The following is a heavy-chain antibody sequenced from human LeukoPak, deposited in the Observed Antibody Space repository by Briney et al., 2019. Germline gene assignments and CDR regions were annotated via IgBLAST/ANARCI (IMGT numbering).Heavy chain of an antibody. CDR2: INHSGST. CDR1: GGSFSGYY. Sequence: SETLSLTCAVYGGSFSGYYWSWIRQPPGKGLEWIGEINHSGSTNYNPSLKSRVTISVDTSKHQFSLKLSSVTAADTAVYYCARDLSSGWYTGWFDPWGQGTLVTVSS. D-gene: IGHD6-19*01. CDR3: ARDLSSGWYTGWFDP. J-gene: IGHJ5*02. V-gene: IGHV4-34*01.